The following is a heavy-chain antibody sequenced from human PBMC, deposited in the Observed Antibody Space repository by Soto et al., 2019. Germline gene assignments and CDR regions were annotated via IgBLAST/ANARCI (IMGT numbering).Heavy chain of an antibody. D-gene: IGHD4-17*01. J-gene: IGHJ4*02. Sequence: ASVKVSCKASGYTFTGYYMHWVRQAPGQGLEWMGWINPNSGGANYAQKFQGRVTMTRDTSISTAYMELSRLRSDDTAVYYCARVAATTTVIKFWGQGTLVTVSS. CDR2: INPNSGGA. CDR1: GYTFTGYY. V-gene: IGHV1-2*02. CDR3: ARVAATTTVIKF.